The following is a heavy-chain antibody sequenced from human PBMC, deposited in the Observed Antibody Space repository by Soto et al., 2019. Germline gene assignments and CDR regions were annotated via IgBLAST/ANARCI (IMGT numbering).Heavy chain of an antibody. CDR1: GFTFRSYV. Sequence: QVQLVESGGGVVKPGRSLRVSCVGSGFTFRSYVIHWVRQAPGKGLEWVALTSYDGSDKYYDDSVRGRFTISRDNSRNTVDLQMDSLRLEDTALYYCARWGTTGGLDVWGQGTLVSVSS. V-gene: IGHV3-30*19. J-gene: IGHJ1*01. CDR2: TSYDGSDK. D-gene: IGHD3-16*01. CDR3: ARWGTTGGLDV.